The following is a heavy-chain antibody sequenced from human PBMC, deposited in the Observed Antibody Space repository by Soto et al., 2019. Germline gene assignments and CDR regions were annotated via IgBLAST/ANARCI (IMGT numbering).Heavy chain of an antibody. CDR1: GFTFSSYW. V-gene: IGHV3-7*01. CDR3: ASDYYGSGYYYMDV. Sequence: GGSLRLSCAASGFTFSSYWMSWVRQAPGKGLEWVANIKQDGSEKYYVDSVKGRFTISRDNAKNSLYLQMNSLRAEDTAVYYCASDYYGSGYYYMDVWGKGTTVTVS. J-gene: IGHJ6*03. D-gene: IGHD3-10*01. CDR2: IKQDGSEK.